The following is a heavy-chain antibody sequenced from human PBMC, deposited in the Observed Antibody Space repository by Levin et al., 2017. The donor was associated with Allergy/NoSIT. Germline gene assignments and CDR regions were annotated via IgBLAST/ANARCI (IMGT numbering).Heavy chain of an antibody. D-gene: IGHD2-8*02. J-gene: IGHJ5*02. Sequence: GGSLRLSCAASGFIFNSYNMNWVRQAPGKGLEWVSSISSTKTYIYYADSVRGRFTISRDNALNALYLQMSSLRADDTAVYYCARGPCSGGRCNMGVWFDPWGQGTLVTVSS. CDR2: ISSTKTYI. CDR1: GFIFNSYN. V-gene: IGHV3-21*01. CDR3: ARGPCSGGRCNMGVWFDP.